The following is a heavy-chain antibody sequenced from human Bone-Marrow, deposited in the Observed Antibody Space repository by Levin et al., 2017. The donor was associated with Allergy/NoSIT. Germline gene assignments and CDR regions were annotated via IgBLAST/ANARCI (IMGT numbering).Heavy chain of an antibody. Sequence: GGSLRLSCAASGFTFTNYGIHWVRQAPGKGLEWVAVVSFDGNDKYYAGSVKGRFTISRDNSKNALYLQINSLKSEDTAVYYCAREGSDKAVAGDWYFDLWGRGTLVTVSS. J-gene: IGHJ2*01. D-gene: IGHD6-19*01. V-gene: IGHV3-30*03. CDR3: AREGSDKAVAGDWYFDL. CDR2: VSFDGNDK. CDR1: GFTFTNYG.